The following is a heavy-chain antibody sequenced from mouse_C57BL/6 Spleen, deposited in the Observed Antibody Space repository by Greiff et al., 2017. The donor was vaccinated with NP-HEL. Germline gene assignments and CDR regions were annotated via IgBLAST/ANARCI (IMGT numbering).Heavy chain of an antibody. CDR2: IRSKSNNYAT. Sequence: EVKLVESGGGLVQPKGSLKLSCAASGFSFNTYAMNWVRQAPGKGLEWVARIRSKSNNYATYYADSVKDRFTISRDDSESMLYLQMNNLKTEDTAMYYCVRHNNWREVAYWGQGTLVTVSA. CDR1: GFSFNTYA. D-gene: IGHD4-1*01. V-gene: IGHV10-1*01. J-gene: IGHJ3*01. CDR3: VRHNNWREVAY.